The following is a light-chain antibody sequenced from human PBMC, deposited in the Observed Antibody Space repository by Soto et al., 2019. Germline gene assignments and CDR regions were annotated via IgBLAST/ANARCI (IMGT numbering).Light chain of an antibody. CDR3: QQYNDNWPT. CDR1: QSVSVY. Sequence: EIVLRQSPATLSLSPGERATLSCRASQSVSVYLAWYQQKPGQAPRLLISDASDRAAGVPVRFSGSGSGTDFTLTISSLEPEDFAVYYCQQYNDNWPTFGQGTKV. J-gene: IGKJ1*01. CDR2: DAS. V-gene: IGKV3-11*01.